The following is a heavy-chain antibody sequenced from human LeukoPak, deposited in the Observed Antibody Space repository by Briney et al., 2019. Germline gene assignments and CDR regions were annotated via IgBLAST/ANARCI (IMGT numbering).Heavy chain of an antibody. D-gene: IGHD1-26*01. J-gene: IGHJ3*02. CDR2: ISSSGAST. V-gene: IGHV3-23*01. CDR3: AKFHSGSYPYDAFDI. Sequence: PGGSLRLSCAASGFTFTSYGLSWVRQAPGKGLEWVSTISSSGASTYYADSVKGRFTISRDNSKNTLYLQMNSLRAEDTAVYYCAKFHSGSYPYDAFDIWGQGTMVTVSS. CDR1: GFTFTSYG.